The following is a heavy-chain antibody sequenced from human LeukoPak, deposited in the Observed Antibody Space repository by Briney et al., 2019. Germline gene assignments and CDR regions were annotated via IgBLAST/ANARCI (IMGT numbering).Heavy chain of an antibody. CDR3: ARRQKLRGPRAGDAFDI. CDR2: IYNSGST. CDR1: GGSVSGYY. Sequence: TETLSLTCAVHGGSVSGYYWTWIRQPPGKELEWIGYIYNSGSTNYNPSLKSRVTISVDMSKYQFSLKLSSVTAADTAMYYCARRQKLRGPRAGDAFDIWGQGTMVTVSS. D-gene: IGHD4/OR15-4a*01. V-gene: IGHV4-59*08. J-gene: IGHJ3*02.